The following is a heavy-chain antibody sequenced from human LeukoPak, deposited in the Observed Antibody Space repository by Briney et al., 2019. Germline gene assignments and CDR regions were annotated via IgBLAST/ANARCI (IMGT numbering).Heavy chain of an antibody. Sequence: GGSLRLSCAASGFIFSSYAMNWVRQAPGKGLEWVSAISGGGGSTYYGDSVKGRFTISRDNSKNTLYLQMNSLRAEDTAIYYCAKDGSSSPYYFDYWGRGTLVTVST. V-gene: IGHV3-23*01. CDR3: AKDGSSSPYYFDY. CDR2: ISGGGGST. CDR1: GFIFSSYA. J-gene: IGHJ4*02. D-gene: IGHD6-6*01.